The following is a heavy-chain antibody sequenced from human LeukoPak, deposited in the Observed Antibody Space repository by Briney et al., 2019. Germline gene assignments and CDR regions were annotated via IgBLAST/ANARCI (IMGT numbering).Heavy chain of an antibody. CDR2: ISAYNGNT. CDR1: GYTFTSYG. D-gene: IGHD1-14*01. V-gene: IGHV1-18*03. J-gene: IGHJ6*03. Sequence: ASVKVSCKASGYTFTSYGISWVRQAPGQGLEWMGWISAYNGNTNYAQKLQGRVTMTTDTSTSTAYMELRSLRSDDMAVYYCARDHFVTAAGIYYYYYMDVWGKGTTVTVSS. CDR3: ARDHFVTAAGIYYYYYMDV.